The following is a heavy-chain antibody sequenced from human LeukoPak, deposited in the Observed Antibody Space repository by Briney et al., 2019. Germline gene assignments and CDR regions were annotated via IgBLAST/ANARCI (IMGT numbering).Heavy chain of an antibody. Sequence: PGGSLRLSCAASGFTFSSYAMSWVRQAPGKGLEWVSAISGSGGSTYYADSVKGRFTISRDNSKNTLYLKMNSLRAEDTAVYYCAKVGKDCSGGSCYSFQDYYYYYMDVWGKGTTVTVSS. J-gene: IGHJ6*03. CDR2: ISGSGGST. V-gene: IGHV3-23*01. CDR1: GFTFSSYA. D-gene: IGHD2-15*01. CDR3: AKVGKDCSGGSCYSFQDYYYYYMDV.